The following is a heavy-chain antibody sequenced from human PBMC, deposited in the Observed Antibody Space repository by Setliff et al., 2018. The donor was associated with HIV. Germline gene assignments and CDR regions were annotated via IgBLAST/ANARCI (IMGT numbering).Heavy chain of an antibody. J-gene: IGHJ4*02. Sequence: SETLSLTCTVSGGSISSGSYYWSWMRQPPGKGLEWIGSIYYRGSTNYNPSLKSRVTISVDTSKNQFSLKLSSVTAADTAVYYCARDRRYASDYWGQGTLVTVSS. CDR1: GGSISSGSYY. CDR3: ARDRRYASDY. CDR2: IYYRGST. D-gene: IGHD5-12*01. V-gene: IGHV4-61*01.